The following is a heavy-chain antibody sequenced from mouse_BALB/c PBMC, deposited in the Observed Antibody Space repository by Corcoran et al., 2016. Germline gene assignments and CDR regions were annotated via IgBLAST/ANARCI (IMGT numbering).Heavy chain of an antibody. CDR1: GFNIKDTY. CDR3: TRWDWYFDV. J-gene: IGHJ1*01. Sequence: EVQLQQSGAELVKPGASVKLSCTASGFNIKDTYIHWVKQRPEQCLEWIGRIDPANGNTKYDPKFQGKATITADTSSNTAYLQLSSLTSEDTAVYYCTRWDWYFDVWGAGTTVTVSS. V-gene: IGHV14-3*02. CDR2: IDPANGNT.